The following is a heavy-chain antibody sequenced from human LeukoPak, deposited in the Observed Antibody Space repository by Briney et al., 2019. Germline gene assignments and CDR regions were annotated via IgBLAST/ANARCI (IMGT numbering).Heavy chain of an antibody. Sequence: GGSLRLSCAASGFTFKDYHMNWIRQAPGKGLEWISYISPGGGDIYFADSVKGRFTLSRDNAKNSLYLQVSSLTAEDTAVYYCASGRDIEVAGPGGYFDHWGQGTLVTVSS. J-gene: IGHJ4*02. V-gene: IGHV3-11*01. CDR1: GFTFKDYH. D-gene: IGHD6-19*01. CDR2: ISPGGGDI. CDR3: ASGRDIEVAGPGGYFDH.